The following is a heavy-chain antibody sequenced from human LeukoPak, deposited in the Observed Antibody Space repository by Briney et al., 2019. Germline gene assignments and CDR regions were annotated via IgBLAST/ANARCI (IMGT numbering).Heavy chain of an antibody. D-gene: IGHD1-26*01. CDR3: ASDSGSYYYFDY. CDR1: GGSISSSYY. CDR2: VYYSGTT. Sequence: SETPSLTCTVSGGSISSSYYWGWIRQPPGKGLEWIGSVYYSGTTYYNSSLKSRVTISLDTSKNQFSLNLTSVTPADTAVYYCASDSGSYYYFDYWGQGSLVTVSS. J-gene: IGHJ4*02. V-gene: IGHV4-39*07.